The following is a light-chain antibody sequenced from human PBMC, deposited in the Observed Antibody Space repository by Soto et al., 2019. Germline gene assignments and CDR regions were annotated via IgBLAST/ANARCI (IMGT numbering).Light chain of an antibody. Sequence: IVLTQSPATLSLSPGERSTISCLASQIVGNNLAWYQQKPGQAPSLLIYEASTRATGIPARFSGSGSGTDFTITISSLEPEDFAVYYCQPHANWPLTFGGGTKVDIK. J-gene: IGKJ4*01. CDR2: EAS. CDR3: QPHANWPLT. CDR1: QIVGNN. V-gene: IGKV3-11*01.